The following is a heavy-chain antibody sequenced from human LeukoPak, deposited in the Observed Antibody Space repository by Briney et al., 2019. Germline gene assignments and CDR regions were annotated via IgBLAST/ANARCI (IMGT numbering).Heavy chain of an antibody. D-gene: IGHD3-9*01. CDR3: ARGPHGRIYDILTGFDY. J-gene: IGHJ4*02. CDR1: GFTFSSYG. CDR2: ISGSGGST. Sequence: GGSLRLSCAASGFTFSSYGMSWVRQAPGKGLEWVSAISGSGGSTYYADSVKGRFTISRDNSKNTLYLQMNSLRAEDTAVYYCARGPHGRIYDILTGFDYWGQGTLVTVSS. V-gene: IGHV3-23*01.